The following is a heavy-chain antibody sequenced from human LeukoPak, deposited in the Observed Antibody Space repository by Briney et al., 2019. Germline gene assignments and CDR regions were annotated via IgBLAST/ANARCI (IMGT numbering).Heavy chain of an antibody. CDR3: ARRSDLAGSTFVF. D-gene: IGHD3-9*01. V-gene: IGHV4-39*01. CDR2: IYYSGST. Sequence: SETMSLTCTVSGGSTSSRSHWWRWIRQPPGKGLEWIGSIYYSGSTSYNPSLKMPVTISVDTSKEQFPLKLSDVTAADTAVYYWARRSDLAGSTFVFWGGGALLSVPS. J-gene: IGHJ4*02. CDR1: GGSTSSRSHW.